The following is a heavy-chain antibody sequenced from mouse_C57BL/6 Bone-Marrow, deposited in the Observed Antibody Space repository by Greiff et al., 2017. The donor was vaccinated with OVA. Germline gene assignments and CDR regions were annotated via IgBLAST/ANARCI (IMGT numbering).Heavy chain of an antibody. CDR1: GYTFTDYY. CDR2: IYPGSGNT. V-gene: IGHV1-76*01. Sequence: VQLQQSGAELVRPGASVKLSCKASGYTFTDYYINWVKQRPGQGLEWIARIYPGSGNTYYNEKFKGKATLTAEKSSSTAYMQLSSLTSEDSAVYFCARTLVGYFDVWGTGTTVTVSS. J-gene: IGHJ1*03. CDR3: ARTLVGYFDV. D-gene: IGHD2-2*01.